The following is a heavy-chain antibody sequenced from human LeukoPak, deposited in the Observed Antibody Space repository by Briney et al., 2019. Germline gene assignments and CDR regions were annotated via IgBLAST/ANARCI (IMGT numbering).Heavy chain of an antibody. Sequence: GGSLRLSCVASGFTFNSHAMNWVRQAPGKGLEWVSAISGSDGSTYYADSVKGRFTISRDNSKNTLYLQMNSLRAEDTAVYHCAKGKGYSSSSSDHWGQGTLVTVSS. CDR1: GFTFNSHA. CDR3: AKGKGYSSSSSDH. J-gene: IGHJ5*02. D-gene: IGHD6-6*01. V-gene: IGHV3-23*01. CDR2: ISGSDGST.